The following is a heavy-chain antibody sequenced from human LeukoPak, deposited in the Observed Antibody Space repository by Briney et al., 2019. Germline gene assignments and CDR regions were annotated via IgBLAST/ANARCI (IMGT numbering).Heavy chain of an antibody. V-gene: IGHV1-2*02. CDR1: GYTFTSYG. D-gene: IGHD2-15*01. CDR3: ASESASYCSGSSCYPEGFDY. Sequence: ASVKVSCKASGYTFTSYGISWMRQAPGQGLEWMGWINPNSGDTNIAQKFQGRVTMTRDTSIGTAYMELSRLRSDDTAVYYCASESASYCSGSSCYPEGFDYWGQGTLVTVSS. J-gene: IGHJ4*02. CDR2: INPNSGDT.